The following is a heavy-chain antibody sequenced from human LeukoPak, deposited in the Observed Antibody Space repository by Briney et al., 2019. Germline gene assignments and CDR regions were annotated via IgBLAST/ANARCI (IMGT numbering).Heavy chain of an antibody. Sequence: GGSLRLSCAASGFTFSSYSMNWVRQAPGKGLEWVSYISSSSSTIYYADSVKGRFTISRDNAKNSLYLQMNSLRAEDTAVYYCARFGGNYYYYYYMVVWGKGTTVTVSS. CDR3: ARFGGNYYYYYYMVV. V-gene: IGHV3-48*01. CDR1: GFTFSSYS. CDR2: ISSSSSTI. J-gene: IGHJ6*03. D-gene: IGHD3-10*01.